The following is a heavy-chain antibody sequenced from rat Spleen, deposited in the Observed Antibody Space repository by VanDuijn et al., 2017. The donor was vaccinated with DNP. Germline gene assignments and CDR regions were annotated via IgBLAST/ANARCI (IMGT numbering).Heavy chain of an antibody. Sequence: EVQLVESGGDLVQPGRSLKLSCVASGFTFNKYWMTWFRQVPGKGLEWVASVPSSGGSPYYPDSVKGRFIISRDNARSTLYLQMDSLRSEDTATYYCATSSYFGYDYGFAYWGQGTLVTVSS. CDR1: GFTFNKYW. CDR3: ATSSYFGYDYGFAY. J-gene: IGHJ3*01. CDR2: VPSSGGSP. V-gene: IGHV5-31*01. D-gene: IGHD1-7*01.